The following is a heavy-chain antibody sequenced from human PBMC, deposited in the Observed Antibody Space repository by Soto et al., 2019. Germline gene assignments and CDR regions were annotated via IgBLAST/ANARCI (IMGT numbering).Heavy chain of an antibody. CDR2: IIPIFGTA. Sequence: ASVKVSCKASGGTFSSYAISWVRQAPGQGLEWMGGIIPIFGTANYAQKFQGRVTITADESTSTAYMELSSLRSEDTAVYYCASQGAPHCTNGVCPEFPLPGEDYYYHYGMDVWGQGTTVTVSS. V-gene: IGHV1-69*13. D-gene: IGHD2-8*01. CDR3: ASQGAPHCTNGVCPEFPLPGEDYYYHYGMDV. J-gene: IGHJ6*02. CDR1: GGTFSSYA.